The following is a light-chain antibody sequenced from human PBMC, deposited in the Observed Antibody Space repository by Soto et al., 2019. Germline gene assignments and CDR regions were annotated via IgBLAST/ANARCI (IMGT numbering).Light chain of an antibody. V-gene: IGLV2-8*01. CDR3: SSYAGSNSFNYV. J-gene: IGLJ1*01. CDR1: SSDVGGYNY. CDR2: EVT. Sequence: QSALTQPPSASGSPGQSVTISCTGTSSDVGGYNYVSWYQQHPGKAPKLMIYEVTKRPSGVPDRFSGSKSGNTASLTVSVLQAEDEADYYCSSYAGSNSFNYVFGTGTKVTVL.